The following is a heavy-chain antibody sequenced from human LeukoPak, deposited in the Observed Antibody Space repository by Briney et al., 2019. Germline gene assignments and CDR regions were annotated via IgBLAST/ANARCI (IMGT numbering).Heavy chain of an antibody. D-gene: IGHD3-22*01. V-gene: IGHV1-69*01. CDR2: IIPIFGTT. CDR1: GGTLSRYA. CDR3: AITYYYDSSAYYLLGY. Sequence: GSSVKVSCKASGGTLSRYAISWVRQAPGQGPEWMGGIIPIFGTTNYAQKFQGRVTITADESTSTAYMELSSLRSEDTAVYYCAITYYYDSSAYYLLGYWGQGTLVTVSS. J-gene: IGHJ4*02.